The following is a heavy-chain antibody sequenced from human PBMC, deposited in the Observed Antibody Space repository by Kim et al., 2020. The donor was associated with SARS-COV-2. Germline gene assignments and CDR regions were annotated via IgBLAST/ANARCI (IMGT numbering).Heavy chain of an antibody. D-gene: IGHD2-15*01. Sequence: GGSLRLSCAASGFTFSSYAMHWVRQAPGKGLEWVAVISYDGSNKYYADSVKGRFTISRDNSKNTLYLQMNSLRAEDTAVYYCASHRSDESYFDYWGQGTLVTVSS. CDR3: ASHRSDESYFDY. CDR2: ISYDGSNK. J-gene: IGHJ4*02. CDR1: GFTFSSYA. V-gene: IGHV3-30*04.